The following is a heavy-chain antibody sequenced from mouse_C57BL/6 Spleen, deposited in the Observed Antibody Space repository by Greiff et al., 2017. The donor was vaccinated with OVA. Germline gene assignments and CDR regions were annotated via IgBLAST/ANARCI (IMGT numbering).Heavy chain of an antibody. CDR2: IYPGDGDT. D-gene: IGHD4-1*01. CDR3: ATLGVFDY. Sequence: QVQLQQSGPELVKPGASVKISCKASGYAFSSSWMNWVKQRPGKGLEWIGRIYPGDGDTNYNGKFKGKATLTADKSSSTAYMQLSSLTSEDSAVYFCATLGVFDYWGQGTTLTVSS. CDR1: GYAFSSSW. V-gene: IGHV1-82*01. J-gene: IGHJ2*01.